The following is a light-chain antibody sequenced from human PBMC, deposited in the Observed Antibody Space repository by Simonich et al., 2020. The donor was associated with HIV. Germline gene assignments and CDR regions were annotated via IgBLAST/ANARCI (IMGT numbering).Light chain of an antibody. CDR2: DAS. V-gene: IGKV3-11*01. CDR1: QSVSSY. J-gene: IGKJ5*01. CDR3: QQRSNWIT. Sequence: EIVLTQSPAILSLSPGERATLSCRANQSVSSYLAWYQQKPGQAPRLLIYDASNRATGVPARFSGSGSGTDFTLTITSLESEDFAVYYCQQRSNWITFGQGTRLEIK.